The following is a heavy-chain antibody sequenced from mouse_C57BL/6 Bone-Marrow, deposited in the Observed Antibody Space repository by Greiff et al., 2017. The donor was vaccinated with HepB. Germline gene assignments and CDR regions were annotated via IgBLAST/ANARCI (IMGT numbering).Heavy chain of an antibody. D-gene: IGHD2-12*01. Sequence: EVQLQQSGAELVRPGASVKLSCTASGFNIKDDYMHWVKQRPEQGLEWIGWIDPENGDTEYASKFQGKATITADTSSNTAYLQLSSLTSEDTAVYYCTTWYSLFDYWGQGTTLTVSS. J-gene: IGHJ2*01. CDR1: GFNIKDDY. V-gene: IGHV14-4*01. CDR2: IDPENGDT. CDR3: TTWYSLFDY.